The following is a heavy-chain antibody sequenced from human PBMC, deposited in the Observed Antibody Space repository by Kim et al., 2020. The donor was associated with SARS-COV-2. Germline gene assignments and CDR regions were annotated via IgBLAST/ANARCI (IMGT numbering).Heavy chain of an antibody. CDR1: GFTFSNYA. J-gene: IGHJ4*02. D-gene: IGHD2-8*01. CDR3: VKDRGTSGWFDY. Sequence: GGSLRLSCETSGFTFSNYAMSWVRQAPGKGLEWVSLIYTGDGDAYYADSVKGRFTISRDDSKKTLYLQMSSLKSEDTAVYYCVKDRGTSGWFDYWGQGT. CDR2: IYTGDGDA. V-gene: IGHV3-23*03.